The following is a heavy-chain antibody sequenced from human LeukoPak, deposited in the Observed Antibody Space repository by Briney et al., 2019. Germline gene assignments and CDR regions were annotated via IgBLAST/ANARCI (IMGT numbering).Heavy chain of an antibody. Sequence: SQTLSLTCAISGDSVSSNSAAWNWIRQSPSRGLEWLGRTYYRSKWYNDYAVSVKSRITINPDTSKNQFSLQLNSVTPEDTDVYYCARDGCVSYDFHPDKFYYGMDVWGQGTTVTVSS. CDR1: GDSVSSNSAA. CDR2: TYYRSKWYN. D-gene: IGHD3-3*01. CDR3: ARDGCVSYDFHPDKFYYGMDV. V-gene: IGHV6-1*01. J-gene: IGHJ6*02.